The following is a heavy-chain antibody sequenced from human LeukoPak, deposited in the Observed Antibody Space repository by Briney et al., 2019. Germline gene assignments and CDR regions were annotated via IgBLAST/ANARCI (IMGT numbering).Heavy chain of an antibody. CDR2: IYYSGST. D-gene: IGHD3-9*01. CDR3: ARRHYDILTGYYSPYWYLDL. V-gene: IGHV4-59*08. J-gene: IGHJ2*01. Sequence: SETLSLTCTVSGGSISSYYWNWIRQPPGKGLEWIGYIYYSGSTNYNPSLKSRVTISVDTSKNQFSLKLSSVTAADTAVYYCARRHYDILTGYYSPYWYLDLWGRGTLVTVSS. CDR1: GGSISSYY.